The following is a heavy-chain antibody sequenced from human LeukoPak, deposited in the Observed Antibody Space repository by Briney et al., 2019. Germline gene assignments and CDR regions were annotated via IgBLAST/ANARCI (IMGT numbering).Heavy chain of an antibody. CDR2: IYYSGST. V-gene: IGHV4-59*01. CDR3: ARAGGVAALLLDV. Sequence: PSETLSLTCTVSGGSISSYYWSWIRQPPGKGLEWIGYIYYSGSTNYNPSLKSRVTISVDTSKNQFSLKLSSVTAADTAVYYCARAGGVAALLLDVWGKGTTVTVSS. J-gene: IGHJ6*04. CDR1: GGSISSYY. D-gene: IGHD6-6*01.